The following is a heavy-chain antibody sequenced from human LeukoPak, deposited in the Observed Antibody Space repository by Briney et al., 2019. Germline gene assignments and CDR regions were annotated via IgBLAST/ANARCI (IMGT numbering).Heavy chain of an antibody. CDR2: ISSSSSYI. CDR3: AKDPWIQLWLRNDAFDI. D-gene: IGHD5-18*01. V-gene: IGHV3-21*04. Sequence: PGGSLRLSCAASGFTFSSYSMNWVRQAPGKGLEWVSSISSSSSYIYYADSVKGRFTISRDNSKNTLYLQMNSLRAEDTAVYYCAKDPWIQLWLRNDAFDIWGQGTMVTVSS. J-gene: IGHJ3*02. CDR1: GFTFSSYS.